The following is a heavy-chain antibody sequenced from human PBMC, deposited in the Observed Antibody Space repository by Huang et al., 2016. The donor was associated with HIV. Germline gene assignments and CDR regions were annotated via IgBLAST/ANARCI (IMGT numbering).Heavy chain of an antibody. CDR3: ARDFYNGDSPTLDH. Sequence: QVQLVESGGGVVQPGRSLRLSCAASGFPLGTYAMHWVRQAQGKGLEWVAVTSSEATNKVYSGSVKGRVSISRDNAKNTLYLPMNSLRTDDTAVYYCARDFYNGDSPTLDHWGQGTLVTVAS. D-gene: IGHD2-21*02. CDR1: GFPLGTYA. J-gene: IGHJ4*02. CDR2: TSSEATNK. V-gene: IGHV3-30-3*01.